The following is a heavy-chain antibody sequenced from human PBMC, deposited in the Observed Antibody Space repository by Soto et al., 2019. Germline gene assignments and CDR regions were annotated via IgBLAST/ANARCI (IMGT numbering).Heavy chain of an antibody. Sequence: EVHLVESGGGLVQPGGSLRLSCAATGFTFSDYWMHWGRQVPGKGLVWVASLNKDGSNIDYADSVKGRFTFPRDNAKTTLSRQMDGLTPDATVLYYWVRGLYGDPVGCDPRGPGSLLTVSS. CDR1: GFTFSDYW. V-gene: IGHV3-74*01. CDR2: LNKDGSNI. J-gene: IGHJ5*02. D-gene: IGHD4-17*01. CDR3: VRGLYGDPVGCDP.